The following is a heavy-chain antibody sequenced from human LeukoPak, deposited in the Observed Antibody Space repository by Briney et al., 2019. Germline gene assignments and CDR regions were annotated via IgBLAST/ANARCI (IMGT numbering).Heavy chain of an antibody. CDR3: ARPSYCVADNCGYWLDP. CDR1: GYTFTKYL. J-gene: IGHJ5*02. D-gene: IGHD2-21*01. V-gene: IGHV1-46*01. Sequence: ASVKVSCKTSGYTFTKYLIHWVRQAPGQGLEWMGTINPQGDITNYAQRFQGRITLTEDTSTSTIYMELSSLTSEDTAVYYCARPSYCVADNCGYWLDPWGPGTLVTVSS. CDR2: INPQGDIT.